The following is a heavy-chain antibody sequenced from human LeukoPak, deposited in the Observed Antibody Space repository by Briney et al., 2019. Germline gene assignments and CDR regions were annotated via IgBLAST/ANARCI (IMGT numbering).Heavy chain of an antibody. CDR1: GYTFTGYY. J-gene: IGHJ6*02. D-gene: IGHD6-13*01. CDR3: ARDTLSYSSSWYYYYGTDV. CDR2: INPNSGGT. Sequence: ASVKVSCKASGYTFTGYYMHWVRQAPGQGLEWMGWINPNSGGTNYAQKFQGRVTMTRDTSISTAYMELSRLRSDDTAVYYCARDTLSYSSSWYYYYGTDVWGQGTTVTVSS. V-gene: IGHV1-2*02.